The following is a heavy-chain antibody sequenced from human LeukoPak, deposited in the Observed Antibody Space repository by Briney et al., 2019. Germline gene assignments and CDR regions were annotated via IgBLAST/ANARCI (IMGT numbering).Heavy chain of an antibody. CDR1: GFTFSSYS. CDR3: ARAPHRLEPLPCFDY. CDR2: ISSSSSYI. V-gene: IGHV3-21*01. J-gene: IGHJ4*02. Sequence: GGSLRLSCAASGFTFSSYSMNWFRQAPGKGLEWVSSISSSSSYIYYADSVKGRFTISRDNAKNSLYLQMNSLRAEDTAVYYCARAPHRLEPLPCFDYWGQGTLVTVSS. D-gene: IGHD1-1*01.